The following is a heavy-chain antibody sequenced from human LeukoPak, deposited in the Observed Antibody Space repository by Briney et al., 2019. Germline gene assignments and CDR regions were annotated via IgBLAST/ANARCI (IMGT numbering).Heavy chain of an antibody. Sequence: SETLSLTCTVSGGSISSSNYYWDWIRQPPGKGLEWIGTIYYSGSTYYNSSLKSRVTISVDTSNNQFSLKLSAVTAADTAVYYCARPLKVGAHHFDFWGQGTLVTVSS. CDR2: IYYSGST. CDR1: GGSISSSNYY. CDR3: ARPLKVGAHHFDF. D-gene: IGHD1-26*01. J-gene: IGHJ4*02. V-gene: IGHV4-39*01.